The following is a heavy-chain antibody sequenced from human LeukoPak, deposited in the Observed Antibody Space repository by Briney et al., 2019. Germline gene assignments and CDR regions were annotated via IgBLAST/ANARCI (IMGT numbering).Heavy chain of an antibody. CDR3: ARRPFGVVISWFDP. V-gene: IGHV4-39*01. J-gene: IGHJ5*02. CDR2: IYYSGST. CDR1: GGSISSSSYY. Sequence: PSETLSLTCTVSGGSISSSSYYWGWIRQPPGKGLEWIGSIYYSGSTYYNPSLKSRVTISVDTSKNQFSLKLSSVTAADTAVYYCARRPFGVVISWFDPWGQGTLVTVSS. D-gene: IGHD3-3*01.